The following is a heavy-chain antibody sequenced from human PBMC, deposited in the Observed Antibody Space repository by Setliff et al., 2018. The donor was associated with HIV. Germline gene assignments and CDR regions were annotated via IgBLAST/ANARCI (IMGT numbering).Heavy chain of an antibody. V-gene: IGHV1-18*01. D-gene: IGHD5-12*01. CDR2: ISAYNGDT. CDR3: ARDNKVAPLDF. CDR1: GYTFTSYG. Sequence: ASVKVSCKASGYTFTSYGISWVRQAPGQGLEWMGWISAYNGDTNYAQTLQGRVTMTTDTSTSTAYLELRSLRSDDTAVYYCARDNKVAPLDFWGQGTLVTVSS. J-gene: IGHJ4*02.